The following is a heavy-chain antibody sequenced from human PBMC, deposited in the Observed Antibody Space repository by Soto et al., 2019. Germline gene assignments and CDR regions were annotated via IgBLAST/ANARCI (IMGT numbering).Heavy chain of an antibody. Sequence: QVQLVESGGGVVQPGRSLRLSCAASGFTFSSYGMHWVRQAPGKGLEWVAVISYDGSNKYYADSVKGRFTISRDNSKNTLYMQMNSLSAEDTAVYYCAKGGAPNDYDENGGMDVWGQGTTVTFSS. CDR1: GFTFSSYG. J-gene: IGHJ6*02. V-gene: IGHV3-30*18. CDR2: ISYDGSNK. CDR3: AKGGAPNDYDENGGMDV. D-gene: IGHD4-17*01.